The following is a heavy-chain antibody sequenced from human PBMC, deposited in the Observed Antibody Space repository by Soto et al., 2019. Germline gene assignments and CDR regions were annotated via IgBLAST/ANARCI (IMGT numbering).Heavy chain of an antibody. CDR1: GYTFTGYY. D-gene: IGHD3-9*01. CDR2: INPNIGST. Sequence: GASVKVSCKASGYTFTGYYMHWVRQAPGQGLEWMGWINPNIGSTNYARKFQGWVTMTRDSSISTAYMELSKLTSHDTAVYYCARGRTFYDILTGYPDHFDFWGQGTLVTVSS. CDR3: ARGRTFYDILTGYPDHFDF. J-gene: IGHJ4*02. V-gene: IGHV1-2*04.